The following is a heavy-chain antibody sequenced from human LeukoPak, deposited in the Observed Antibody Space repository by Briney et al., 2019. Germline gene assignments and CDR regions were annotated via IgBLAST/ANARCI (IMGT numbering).Heavy chain of an antibody. CDR2: IKQDGSEK. CDR3: ATSRTFDY. V-gene: IGHV3-7*03. CDR1: RFTFSSYW. Sequence: GGSLRLSCAASRFTFSSYWMSWVRQAPGKGLEWVANIKQDGSEKYYVDSVKGRFTISRDNAKNSVYLQMNSLRAEDAAVYYCATSRTFDYWGQGTLVTVPS. J-gene: IGHJ4*02.